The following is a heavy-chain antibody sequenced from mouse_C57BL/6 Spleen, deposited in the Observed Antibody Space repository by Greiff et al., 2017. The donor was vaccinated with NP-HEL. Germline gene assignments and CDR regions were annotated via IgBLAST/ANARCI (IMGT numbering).Heavy chain of an antibody. J-gene: IGHJ1*03. Sequence: DVHLVESGGGLVKPGGSLKLSCAASGFTFSDYGMHWVRQAPEKGLEWVAYISSGSSTIYYADTVKGRFTISRDNAKNTLFLQMTSLRSEDTAMYYCANYYGSSYDDYWYFDVWGTGTTVTVSS. CDR3: ANYYGSSYDDYWYFDV. CDR1: GFTFSDYG. D-gene: IGHD1-1*01. CDR2: ISSGSSTI. V-gene: IGHV5-17*01.